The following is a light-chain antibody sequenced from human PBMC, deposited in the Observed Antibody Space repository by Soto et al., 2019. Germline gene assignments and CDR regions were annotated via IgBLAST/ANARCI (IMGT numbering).Light chain of an antibody. CDR1: QSVSGW. V-gene: IGKV1-5*01. CDR2: DAS. CDR3: QQYETFSGT. J-gene: IGKJ1*01. Sequence: DIQITQSPFTLSSSLSDPVTVTCRASQSVSGWLAWYQQKPGEAPKLLIYDASALPRGVPARFSGSGPGTKFTLTIASLQPDDFATYYCQQYETFSGTFGPGTKVDIK.